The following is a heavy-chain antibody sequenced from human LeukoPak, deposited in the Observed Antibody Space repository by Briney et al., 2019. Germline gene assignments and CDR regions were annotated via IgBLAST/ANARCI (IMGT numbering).Heavy chain of an antibody. J-gene: IGHJ4*02. CDR2: ISTNGGST. CDR1: GFTFSSYA. Sequence: GGSLRLSCAASGFTFSSYAMHWVRQAPGKGPEYVSSISTNGGSTYYANSVKGRFTISRDNSKNMLYLQMGSLRAEDMAVYYCARDSMTTVTTYTFGDYWGQGTLVTVSS. V-gene: IGHV3-64*01. CDR3: ARDSMTTVTTYTFGDY. D-gene: IGHD4-17*01.